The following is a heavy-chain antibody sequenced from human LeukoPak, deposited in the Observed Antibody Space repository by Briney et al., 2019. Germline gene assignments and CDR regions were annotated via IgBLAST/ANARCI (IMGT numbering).Heavy chain of an antibody. D-gene: IGHD2-2*01. CDR2: IKQDGSEK. J-gene: IGHJ3*02. V-gene: IGHV3-7*04. Sequence: PGGSLRLSCAASGFTFSSYWMSWVRQAPGKGLEWVANIKQDGSEKYYVDSVKGRFTISRDNAKNSLYLQMNSLRAEDTAVYYCARGSRYCSSTSCFGLDAFDIWGQGTMVTVSS. CDR1: GFTFSSYW. CDR3: ARGSRYCSSTSCFGLDAFDI.